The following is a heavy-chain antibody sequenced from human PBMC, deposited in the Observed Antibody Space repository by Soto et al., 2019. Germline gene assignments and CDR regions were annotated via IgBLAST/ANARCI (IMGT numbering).Heavy chain of an antibody. V-gene: IGHV4-30-4*01. D-gene: IGHD3-22*01. J-gene: IGHJ4*02. CDR1: GGCSSSGDYY. Sequence: SETLYLASTVSGGCSSSGDYYWSWIRQPPGKGLEWIGYIYYSGSTYYNPSLKSRVTISVDTSKNQFSPKLSSVTAADTAVFYCAPASSYYARSRYYHSWGQPTLLTVSS. CDR3: APASSYYARSRYYHS. CDR2: IYYSGST.